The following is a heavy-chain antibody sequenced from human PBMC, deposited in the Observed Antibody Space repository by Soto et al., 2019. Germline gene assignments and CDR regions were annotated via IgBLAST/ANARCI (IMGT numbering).Heavy chain of an antibody. CDR2: TYYSGTT. J-gene: IGHJ5*01. CDR1: GGSISRSFYY. CDR3: ATITTSSTGMPLDP. V-gene: IGHV4-39*01. Sequence: QLQLQESGPGLVKPSETLSLTCSVSGGSISRSFYYWGWIRQPPGKGLEWIGTTYYSGTTFYNPSHKSRITIPFETSTNQFSLELTSVTAADTAVYFCATITTSSTGMPLDPWGQGTLVSVSS. D-gene: IGHD2-2*01.